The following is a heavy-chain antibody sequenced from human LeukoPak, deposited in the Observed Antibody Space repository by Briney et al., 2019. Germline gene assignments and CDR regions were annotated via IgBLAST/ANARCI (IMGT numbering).Heavy chain of an antibody. CDR2: IYYSGST. CDR3: ARGVWGLPNFDY. CDR1: GGSISSHY. V-gene: IGHV4-59*11. J-gene: IGHJ4*02. D-gene: IGHD7-27*01. Sequence: SETLSLTCTVSGGSISSHYWSWLRQPPGKGLEWIGYIYYSGSTNYNPSLKSRVTISVDTSKNQFSLKLSSVTAADTAVYYCARGVWGLPNFDYWGQGTLVTVSS.